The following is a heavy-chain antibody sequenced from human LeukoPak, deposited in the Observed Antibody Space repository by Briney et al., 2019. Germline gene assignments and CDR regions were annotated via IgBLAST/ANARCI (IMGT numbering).Heavy chain of an antibody. Sequence: SETLCLTCTVSGGSINSSSYYWSWIRQPPGKGVEWIGYIYDSGSTNYNPSLKSRVTISVDTSKNQFSLKLSSVTSADTAVYYCARLRQLHEFGELLDAFDIWGQGTMVTASS. J-gene: IGHJ3*02. CDR2: IYDSGST. CDR3: ARLRQLHEFGELLDAFDI. V-gene: IGHV4-61*01. CDR1: GGSINSSSYY. D-gene: IGHD3-10*01.